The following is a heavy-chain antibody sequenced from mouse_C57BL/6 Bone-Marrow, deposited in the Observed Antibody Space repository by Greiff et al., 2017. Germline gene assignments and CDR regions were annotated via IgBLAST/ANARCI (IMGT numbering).Heavy chain of an antibody. CDR1: AFPLDTYA. CDR3: VRVGLRRGFAY. CDR2: LRSKSINYAT. D-gene: IGHD2-4*01. J-gene: IGHJ3*01. V-gene: IGHV10-3*01. Sequence: EVQRVESGGGLVQPKGSLKLSSAPPAFPLDTYAMPWFRRAPGKGLGWVARLRSKSINYATYYADSVKARFTISRAHSQRTLSLQMRNLRTEDTAMDYCVRVGLRRGFAYWGQGTLVTVSA.